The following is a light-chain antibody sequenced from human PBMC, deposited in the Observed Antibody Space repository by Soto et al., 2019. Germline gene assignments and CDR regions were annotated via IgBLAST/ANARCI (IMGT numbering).Light chain of an antibody. Sequence: DIQMTQSTSTLSASIGDTVIITCRASQSINSWLAWYQQKPGKTPKLLIHKASTLESGVPSRFNGSESGTECTLTISSLQPDNFATFYCQQYDRFPYTFGQGTILEIK. CDR1: QSINSW. CDR3: QQYDRFPYT. J-gene: IGKJ2*01. CDR2: KAS. V-gene: IGKV1-5*03.